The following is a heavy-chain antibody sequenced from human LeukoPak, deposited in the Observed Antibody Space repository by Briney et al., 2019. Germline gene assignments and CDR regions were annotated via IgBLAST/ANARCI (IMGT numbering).Heavy chain of an antibody. CDR2: ISPSGDST. V-gene: IGHV3-23*01. CDR1: GFTFSSYS. Sequence: GGSLRLSCAASGFTFSSYSMNWVRQAPGKGLEWVSHISPSGDSTYYADSVKGRFIISRDSSKNTLSLQMNSLRSEDTAVYYCAREVPAARSPGYYYYMDVWGKGTTVTVSS. D-gene: IGHD2-2*01. J-gene: IGHJ6*03. CDR3: AREVPAARSPGYYYYMDV.